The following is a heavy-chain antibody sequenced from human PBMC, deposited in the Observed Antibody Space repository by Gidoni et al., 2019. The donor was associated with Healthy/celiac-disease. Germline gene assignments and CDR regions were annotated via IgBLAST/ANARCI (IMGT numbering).Heavy chain of an antibody. CDR1: VFPFSSYG. J-gene: IGHJ3*02. CDR3: AKESGAASGGAFDI. Sequence: QVQLVESGGGVVQPGMSLMLSCAASVFPFSSYGMHWVRQPPGKGLEWVAVISYDGSKKDYADSVKGRFTISRDNSKNTLYLQMNSLRAEETAVYYCAKESGAASGGAFDIWGQGTMVTVSS. V-gene: IGHV3-30*18. D-gene: IGHD1-26*01. CDR2: ISYDGSKK.